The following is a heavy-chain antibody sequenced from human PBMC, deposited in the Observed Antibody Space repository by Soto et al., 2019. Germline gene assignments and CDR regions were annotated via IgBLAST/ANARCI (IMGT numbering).Heavy chain of an antibody. V-gene: IGHV3-33*01. Sequence: QVQLVESGGGVVQPGRSLRLSCAASGFTFTTYVMHWVRQAPGKGLEWMAVIWYDGSNKNYADFVKGRFTISRDNSKNTLHLQMDSLRAEDTAVYYCARDPNPGRYGMDVWGQGTTVTVSS. CDR3: ARDPNPGRYGMDV. CDR2: IWYDGSNK. CDR1: GFTFTTYV. J-gene: IGHJ6*02.